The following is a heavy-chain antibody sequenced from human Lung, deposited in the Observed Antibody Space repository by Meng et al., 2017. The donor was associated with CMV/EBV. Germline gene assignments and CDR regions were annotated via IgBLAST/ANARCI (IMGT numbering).Heavy chain of an antibody. CDR3: TRVGLAMDV. J-gene: IGHJ6*02. Sequence: GGSLRLSFAPSGFNFDDYSMHWVRQAPGKGLEWVSGISWNSGNVGYGDSVKGRFTISRDNGKNSLYLQMNSLRAEDTALYYCTRVGLAMDVWGQGTTVTVSS. CDR1: GFNFDDYS. D-gene: IGHD3-16*01. V-gene: IGHV3-9*01. CDR2: ISWNSGNV.